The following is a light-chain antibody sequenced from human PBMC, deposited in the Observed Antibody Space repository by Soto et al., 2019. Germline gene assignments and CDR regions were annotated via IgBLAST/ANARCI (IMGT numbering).Light chain of an antibody. CDR2: GAS. Sequence: EVVLTQSPGTLSLSPGERATLSCRASQSVSSIYLAWYQQKPGQAPRLLIYGASSRATGIPDRFSGSGSGTGFTLTISRLETEDFAVYYCQHYGSSQRTFGQGTKVEIK. J-gene: IGKJ1*01. CDR3: QHYGSSQRT. CDR1: QSVSSIY. V-gene: IGKV3-20*01.